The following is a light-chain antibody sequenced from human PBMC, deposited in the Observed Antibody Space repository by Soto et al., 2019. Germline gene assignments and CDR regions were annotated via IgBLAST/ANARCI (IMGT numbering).Light chain of an antibody. CDR2: GAS. J-gene: IGKJ1*01. Sequence: EIVLTQSPGTLSLSPGERATLSCRASQSVSSSYLAWYQPKPGQAPRLLIYGASSRATGIPDRFSGSGSGTDFTLTISRLEPEDFAVYYCHQYGGSPRTLGQGTKVEIK. V-gene: IGKV3-20*01. CDR1: QSVSSSY. CDR3: HQYGGSPRT.